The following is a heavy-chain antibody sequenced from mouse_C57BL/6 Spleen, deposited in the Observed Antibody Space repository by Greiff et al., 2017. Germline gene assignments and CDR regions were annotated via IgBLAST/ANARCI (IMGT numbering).Heavy chain of an antibody. J-gene: IGHJ4*01. CDR3: ARGGYYVRFYAMDH. CDR1: GYTFTGYW. Sequence: QVQLQQSGAELMKPGASVTLSCKATGYTFTGYWLERVKQRPGHGLEWIGEILPGSGRTNYNEKLKGKATFTADTSSNTAYMQLSSLTTEDSAIYYCARGGYYVRFYAMDHCGHVTSVTVSS. CDR2: ILPGSGRT. D-gene: IGHD2-3*01. V-gene: IGHV1-9*01.